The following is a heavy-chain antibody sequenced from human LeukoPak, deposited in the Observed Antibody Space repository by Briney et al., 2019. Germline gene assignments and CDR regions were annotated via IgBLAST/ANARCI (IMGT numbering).Heavy chain of an antibody. V-gene: IGHV4-34*01. J-gene: IGHJ6*02. D-gene: IGHD2-8*01. CDR2: INHSEST. CDR1: GGSLSGYY. Sequence: SDTLSLTCAIYGGSLSGYYWSWIRQPPKKGLEWMGEINHSESTNYNPSLKSRVTISVDTSKNQFSLKLRSVTAADTAVYYCARGHVGSYAYYYYYGMDVWGQGTTVTVSS. CDR3: ARGHVGSYAYYYYYGMDV.